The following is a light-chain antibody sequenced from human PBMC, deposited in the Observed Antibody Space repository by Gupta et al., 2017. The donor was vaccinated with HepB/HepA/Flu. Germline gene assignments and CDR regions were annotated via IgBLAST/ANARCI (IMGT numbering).Light chain of an antibody. CDR1: HSVLYSSNGFNY. CDR3: TQYLGTPFT. J-gene: IGKJ4*01. CDR2: WAS. V-gene: IGKV4-1*01. Sequence: VMTPSPDSLAVSLGERATINCKSSHSVLYSSNGFNYVAWYQQKPGQPPKLLIFWASSRDYGVPDRFSGSGSGTDFTLKISRVEAEDVAVYYWTQYLGTPFTFGRGTSLEIK.